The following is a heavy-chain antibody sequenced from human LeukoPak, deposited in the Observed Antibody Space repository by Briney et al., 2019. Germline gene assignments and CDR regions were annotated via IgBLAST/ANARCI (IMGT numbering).Heavy chain of an antibody. D-gene: IGHD3-10*01. CDR3: ARSNYYGSGTPDYYYGMDV. J-gene: IGHJ6*04. Sequence: SVKVSCKATGGTFNSYGVSWVRQAPGQGLEWMGGIIPIFGTSTYAQKFQGRVTITADESSSTAYMELSSLRSEDTAVYYCARSNYYGSGTPDYYYGMDVWGIGTTVTVSS. V-gene: IGHV1-69*13. CDR2: IIPIFGTS. CDR1: GGTFNSYG.